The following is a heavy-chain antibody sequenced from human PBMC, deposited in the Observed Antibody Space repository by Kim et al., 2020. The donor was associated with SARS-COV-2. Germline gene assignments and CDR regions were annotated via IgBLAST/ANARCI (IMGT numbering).Heavy chain of an antibody. J-gene: IGHJ6*02. CDR1: GYTLTELS. V-gene: IGHV1-24*01. CDR2: FDPEDGET. Sequence: ASVKVSCKVSGYTLTELSMHWVRQAPGKGLEWMGGFDPEDGETIYAQKFQGRVTMTEDTSTDTAYMELSSLRSEDTAVYYCATAPAVAGTPPLGYYYYGVDVWGQGTTVTVSS. D-gene: IGHD6-19*01. CDR3: ATAPAVAGTPPLGYYYYGVDV.